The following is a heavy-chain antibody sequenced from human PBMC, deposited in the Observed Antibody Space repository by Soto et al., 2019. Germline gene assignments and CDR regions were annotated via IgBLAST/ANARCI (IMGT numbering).Heavy chain of an antibody. CDR2: IYPSDSDT. V-gene: IGHV5-51*01. J-gene: IGHJ4*02. CDR3: ARRPVNLKYAPSAFDY. CDR1: GYDFTIHW. Sequence: PGESLKISCMGSGYDFTIHWIGWVRQMPGKGLEWMGSIYPSDSDTRYSPSFQGQVTFSVDKSINTANLQWSSLKASDTAMYYCARRPVNLKYAPSAFDYWGQGTLVTVSS. D-gene: IGHD2-8*01.